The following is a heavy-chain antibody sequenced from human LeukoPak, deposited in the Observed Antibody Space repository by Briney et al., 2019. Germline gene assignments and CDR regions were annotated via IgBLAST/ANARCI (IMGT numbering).Heavy chain of an antibody. J-gene: IGHJ4*02. CDR1: GFTLSSYA. CDR3: ASPSRGWAFDY. Sequence: GRSLRLSCAASGFTLSSYAMHWVGQARGKGLEWVAVISYDGSNKYYADSVKGRFTISRDNSKNTLYLQMNSLRAEDTAVYYCASPSRGWAFDYWGQGTLVTVSS. D-gene: IGHD6-19*01. V-gene: IGHV3-30*04. CDR2: ISYDGSNK.